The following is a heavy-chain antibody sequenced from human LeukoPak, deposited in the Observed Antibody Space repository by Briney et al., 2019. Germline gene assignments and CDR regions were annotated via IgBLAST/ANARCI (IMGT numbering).Heavy chain of an antibody. Sequence: ASVKVSCKASGYTFTSYGISWVRQAPGQGLEWMGWISAYNGNTNYAQKLQGRVTMTRDTSTSTVYMELSSLKSEDTAVYYCARGPNCWSSSSCYIYYGMDVWGQGTTVTVSS. CDR3: ARGPNCWSSSSCYIYYGMDV. CDR2: ISAYNGNT. J-gene: IGHJ6*02. CDR1: GYTFTSYG. D-gene: IGHD2-2*02. V-gene: IGHV1-18*01.